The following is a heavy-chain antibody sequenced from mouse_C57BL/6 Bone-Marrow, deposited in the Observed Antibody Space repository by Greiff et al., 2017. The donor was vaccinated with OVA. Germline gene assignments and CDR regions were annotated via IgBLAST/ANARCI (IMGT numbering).Heavy chain of an antibody. CDR3: ARVITTVVATRHYYAMDY. V-gene: IGHV8-12*01. CDR2: IYWDDDT. CDR1: GFSLSTSGLG. Sequence: QVTLKVSGPGLLQSSQTLSLTCSFSGFSLSTSGLGVSWIRQPSGKCLEWLAHIYWDDDTRYNPSLKSRLTISKDTSRNQIFLKITSVDTADTATYYCARVITTVVATRHYYAMDYWGQGTSVTVSA. J-gene: IGHJ4*01. D-gene: IGHD1-1*01.